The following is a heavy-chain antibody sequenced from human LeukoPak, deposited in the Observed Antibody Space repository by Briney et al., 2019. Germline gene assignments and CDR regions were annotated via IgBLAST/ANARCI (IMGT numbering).Heavy chain of an antibody. Sequence: SVKVSCKASGGTFSSYAISWVRQAPGQGLEWMGRIIPIFATANYAQKFQGRVTITPDESTSTAYMELSSLRSEDTAVYYCARAVAGTVWFDPWGQGTLVTVSS. CDR3: ARAVAGTVWFDP. CDR1: GGTFSSYA. D-gene: IGHD6-19*01. V-gene: IGHV1-69*13. J-gene: IGHJ5*02. CDR2: IIPIFATA.